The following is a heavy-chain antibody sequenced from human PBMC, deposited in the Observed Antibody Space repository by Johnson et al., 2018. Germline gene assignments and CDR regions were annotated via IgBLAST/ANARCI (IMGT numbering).Heavy chain of an antibody. D-gene: IGHD1-7*01. CDR3: ARGVPTGTYHFDF. J-gene: IGHJ4*02. CDR1: GFTFSTYS. V-gene: IGHV3-48*01. CDR2: ISSGSTII. Sequence: VQLVESGGGLVQPGGSLRLSCAASGFTFSTYSMNWVRQAPGKGLEWVSYISSGSTIIYYADSVKGRFTVSRDNAKNSLYLQMNTLRAEDTAVYYCARGVPTGTYHFDFWGQGTLVTVSS.